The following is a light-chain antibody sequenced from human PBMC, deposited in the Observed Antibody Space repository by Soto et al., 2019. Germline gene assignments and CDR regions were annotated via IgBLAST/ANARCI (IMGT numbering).Light chain of an antibody. CDR3: QQSYRHPT. J-gene: IGKJ2*01. CDR1: QSISSY. V-gene: IGKV1-39*01. CDR2: GAS. Sequence: DIPMTQSPSSLSASVGDRVTITCRASQSISSYLNWYQQKPGKAPKLLIYGASSLQSGVPSRFSGSESGTDFFLSISSLQPEDSATYYCQQSYRHPTFGQGTKLEIK.